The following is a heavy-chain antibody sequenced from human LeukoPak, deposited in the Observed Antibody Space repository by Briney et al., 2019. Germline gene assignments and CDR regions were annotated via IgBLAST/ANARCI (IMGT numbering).Heavy chain of an antibody. V-gene: IGHV3-53*01. CDR3: ARDQYGGPYYFDY. CDR1: GFTVSSNY. CDR2: IYSGGST. Sequence: GGSLRLSCAASGFTVSSNYMSWVRQAPGKGLEWVSVIYSGGSTYYADSVKGRFTISRDNSKNTLYLQMNSLRAEDTAVYYCARDQYGGPYYFDYWGQGTLVTVSS. D-gene: IGHD2-8*01. J-gene: IGHJ4*02.